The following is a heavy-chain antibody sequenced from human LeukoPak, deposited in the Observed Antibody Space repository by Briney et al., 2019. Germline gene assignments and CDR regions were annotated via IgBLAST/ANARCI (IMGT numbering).Heavy chain of an antibody. Sequence: SVKVSCKASGGTFSSYAISWVRQAPGQGLEWMGRIIPIFGTANYAQRFQGRVTITTDESTSTAHMELSSLRSEDTAVYYCARASDKYDHYFDYWGQGALVTVSS. CDR3: ARASDKYDHYFDY. CDR2: IIPIFGTA. V-gene: IGHV1-69*05. CDR1: GGTFSSYA. J-gene: IGHJ4*02. D-gene: IGHD3-3*01.